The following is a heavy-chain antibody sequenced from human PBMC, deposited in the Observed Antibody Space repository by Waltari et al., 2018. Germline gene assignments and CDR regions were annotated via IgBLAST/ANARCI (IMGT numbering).Heavy chain of an antibody. Sequence: EVQLVESGGGLVQPGGSLRLSCAASGFTFSSYSMNWVRQAPGKGLEWVAYISSSSSTIYYAGSVKGRFTISRDNAKNSRYLQMNSLRAEDTAVYYCARVPELLYYYYMDVWGKGTTVTVSS. V-gene: IGHV3-48*04. D-gene: IGHD1-26*01. CDR1: GFTFSSYS. J-gene: IGHJ6*03. CDR2: ISSSSSTI. CDR3: ARVPELLYYYYMDV.